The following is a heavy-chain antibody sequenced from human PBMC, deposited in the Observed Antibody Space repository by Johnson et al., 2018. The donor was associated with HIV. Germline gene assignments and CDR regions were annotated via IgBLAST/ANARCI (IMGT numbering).Heavy chain of an antibody. CDR2: ISYDGSNK. V-gene: IGHV3-30*03. Sequence: QVQLVESGGGLVQPGRSLRLSCAASGFTFSTSGMHWVRQAPGKGMEWVAVISYDGSNKYYADSVKGRFTISRDNSKNTRYLQMNSLRAEDTAVYYCARDPSSSSAFDIWGQGTMVTVSS. J-gene: IGHJ3*02. CDR3: ARDPSSSSAFDI. D-gene: IGHD6-6*01. CDR1: GFTFSTSG.